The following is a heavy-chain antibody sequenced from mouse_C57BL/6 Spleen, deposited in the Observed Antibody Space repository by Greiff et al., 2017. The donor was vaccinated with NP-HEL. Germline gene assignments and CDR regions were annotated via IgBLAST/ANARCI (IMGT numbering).Heavy chain of an antibody. Sequence: VMLVESGPGLVQPSQSLSITCTVSGFSLTSYGVHWVRQSPGKGLEWLGVIWRGGSTDYNAAFMSRLSITKDNSKSQVFFKMNSLQADDTAIYYCAKNRDYDGDYFDYWGQGTTLTVSS. V-gene: IGHV2-5*01. CDR2: IWRGGST. CDR1: GFSLTSYG. J-gene: IGHJ2*01. CDR3: AKNRDYDGDYFDY. D-gene: IGHD2-4*01.